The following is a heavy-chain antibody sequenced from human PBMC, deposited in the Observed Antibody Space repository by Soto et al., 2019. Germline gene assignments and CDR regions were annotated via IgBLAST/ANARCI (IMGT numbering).Heavy chain of an antibody. V-gene: IGHV3-33*01. CDR2: IWYDGSNK. Sequence: QVQLVESGGGVVQPGRSLRLSCAASGFTFSSYGMHWVRQAPGKGLEWVAVIWYDGSNKYYADSVKGRFTISRDNSKNRLYLQMNSLRAEDTAVYYCARDSSRYYDSSGYCADYWGQGALVTVSS. D-gene: IGHD3-22*01. CDR1: GFTFSSYG. J-gene: IGHJ4*02. CDR3: ARDSSRYYDSSGYCADY.